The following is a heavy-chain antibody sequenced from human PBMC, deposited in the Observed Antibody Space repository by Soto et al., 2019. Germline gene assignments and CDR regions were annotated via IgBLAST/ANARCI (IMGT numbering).Heavy chain of an antibody. Sequence: PGGSLRLSCVVSGSTFSSDDMSWVRQAPGRGLEWVSGIIDSGGSTYYADSVKGRFTISRDNAENTLHLQMDSLRAEDTAVYYCARDDVLCDGGRCYGVLLDVWGKGTTVTVSS. CDR2: IIDSGGST. J-gene: IGHJ6*04. CDR3: ARDDVLCDGGRCYGVLLDV. D-gene: IGHD2-15*01. V-gene: IGHV3-23*01. CDR1: GSTFSSDD.